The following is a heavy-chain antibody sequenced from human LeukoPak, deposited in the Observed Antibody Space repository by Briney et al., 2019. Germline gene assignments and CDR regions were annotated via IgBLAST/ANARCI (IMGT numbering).Heavy chain of an antibody. J-gene: IGHJ4*02. D-gene: IGHD6-19*01. V-gene: IGHV3-23*01. CDR2: ISGSGGST. CDR3: APYSSGWYTRFDY. CDR1: GFTFSSYA. Sequence: GGSLRLSCAASGFTFSSYAMSWVRQAPGKGLEWVSAISGSGGSTYYADSVKGRFTISRDNSKNTLYLQMNSLRAEDTAVYYCAPYSSGWYTRFDYWGQGTLVTVSS.